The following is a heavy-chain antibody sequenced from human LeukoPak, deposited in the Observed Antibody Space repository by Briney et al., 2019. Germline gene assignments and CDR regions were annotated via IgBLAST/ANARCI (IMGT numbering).Heavy chain of an antibody. CDR2: IKQDGSEK. V-gene: IGHV3-7*01. CDR1: GFTFSSYA. CDR3: AREDMVRGAESFDY. Sequence: GGSLRLSCAASGFTFSSYAMSWVRQAPGKGLEWVANIKQDGSEKYYVDSVKGRFTISRDSAKNSLYLQMNSLRAEDTAVYYCAREDMVRGAESFDYWGQGTLVTVSS. J-gene: IGHJ4*02. D-gene: IGHD3-10*01.